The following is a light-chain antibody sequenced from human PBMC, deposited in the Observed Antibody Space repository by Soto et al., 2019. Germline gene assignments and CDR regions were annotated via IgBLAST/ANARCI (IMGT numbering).Light chain of an antibody. CDR2: DTA. J-gene: IGKJ5*01. V-gene: IGKV3-15*01. Sequence: VVTLSPSTLSVSPAERATLSCCVSQSVSHKVAWYHHQTGQPPRVIIIDTATRAAGIPARFSGSGYGTYFTLTISSMQSAEFAVYYCQQYNILRSITFGQGTRLEIK. CDR1: QSVSHK. CDR3: QQYNILRSIT.